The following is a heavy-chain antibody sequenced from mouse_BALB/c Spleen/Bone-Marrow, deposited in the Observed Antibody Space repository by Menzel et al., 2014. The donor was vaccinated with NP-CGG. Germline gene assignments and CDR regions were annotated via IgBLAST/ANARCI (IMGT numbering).Heavy chain of an antibody. CDR3: ARRGSMDY. V-gene: IGHV1-67*01. Sequence: VQLQQSGSELVRPGVSVKISCKGSGYTFTDYSIHWVRQSHAKSLEWIGVISTYYGDANYNQKFKGKATMTVDKSSSTAYMELARLTSEDPAIYYCARRGSMDYWGQGTSVTVSS. J-gene: IGHJ4*01. CDR2: ISTYYGDA. CDR1: GYTFTDYS.